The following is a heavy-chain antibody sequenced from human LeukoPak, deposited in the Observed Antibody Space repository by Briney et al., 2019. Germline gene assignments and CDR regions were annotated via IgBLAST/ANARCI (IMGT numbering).Heavy chain of an antibody. CDR1: GFTLHTSA. CDR2: IVLGSGNT. Sequence: TSVKVSCKASGFTLHTSAMQWVRQARGQRLEWIGWIVLGSGNTVYSHKFHDRVIITRDMSTSTVYMELDSLGSEDTAVYYCAAQRGASLHDFWSTRLFDPWGQGTLVTVSS. V-gene: IGHV1-58*02. CDR3: AAQRGASLHDFWSTRLFDP. J-gene: IGHJ5*02. D-gene: IGHD3-3*01.